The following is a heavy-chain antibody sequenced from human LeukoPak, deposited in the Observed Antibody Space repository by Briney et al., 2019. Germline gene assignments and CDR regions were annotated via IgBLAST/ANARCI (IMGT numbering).Heavy chain of an antibody. CDR2: INPSGGST. V-gene: IGHV1-46*01. CDR3: ATVVSSVQLERQGNYYYYGMDV. J-gene: IGHJ6*02. Sequence: ASVKVSCKASGYTFTSYYMHWVRQAPGQGLEWMGIINPSGGSTSYAQKFQGRVTMTEDTSTDTAYMELSSLRSEDTAVYYCATVVSSVQLERQGNYYYYGMDVWGQGTTVTVSS. CDR1: GYTFTSYY. D-gene: IGHD1-1*01.